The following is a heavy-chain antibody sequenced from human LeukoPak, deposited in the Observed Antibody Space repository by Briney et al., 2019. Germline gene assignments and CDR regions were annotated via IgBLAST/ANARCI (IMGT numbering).Heavy chain of an antibody. CDR3: ARDRSTYAFDI. CDR2: IKQDGSEK. J-gene: IGHJ3*02. CDR1: EFTFSSYW. V-gene: IGHV3-7*01. D-gene: IGHD2/OR15-2a*01. Sequence: PGGFLRLSCAASEFTFSSYWMSWVRQAPGKGLEWVANIKQDGSEKYYVDSVKGRFTISRDNAKNSLYLQMNSLRAEDTAVYYCARDRSTYAFDIWGQGTMVTVSS.